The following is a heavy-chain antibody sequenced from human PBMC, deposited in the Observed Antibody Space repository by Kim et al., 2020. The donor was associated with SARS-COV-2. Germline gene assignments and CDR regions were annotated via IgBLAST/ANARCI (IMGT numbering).Heavy chain of an antibody. D-gene: IGHD6-13*01. CDR1: GGSFSGYY. CDR2: INHSGST. Sequence: SETLSLTCAVYGGSFSGYYWSWIRQPPGKGLEWIGEINHSGSTNYNPSLKSRVTISVDTSKNQFSLKLSSVTAADTAVYYCARGGPRRKLVLRGGWNYFDYWGQGTLVTVSS. J-gene: IGHJ4*02. CDR3: ARGGPRRKLVLRGGWNYFDY. V-gene: IGHV4-34*01.